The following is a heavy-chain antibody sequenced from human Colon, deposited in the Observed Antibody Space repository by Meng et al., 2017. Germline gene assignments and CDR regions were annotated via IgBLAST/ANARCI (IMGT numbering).Heavy chain of an antibody. CDR1: GGSISSGDYY. CDR3: ARDRKHYGERGWFDP. CDR2: IYYSGST. J-gene: IGHJ5*02. Sequence: VRRPGSGPGLVQPSQTRSLTCTGSGGSISSGDYYWSWIRQPPGKGLEWIGYIYYSGSTYSNASLKSRVTISIDRSKNQFSLKLSSVTAADTAVYYCARDRKHYGERGWFDPWGQGTLVTVSS. D-gene: IGHD4-17*01. V-gene: IGHV4-30-4*01.